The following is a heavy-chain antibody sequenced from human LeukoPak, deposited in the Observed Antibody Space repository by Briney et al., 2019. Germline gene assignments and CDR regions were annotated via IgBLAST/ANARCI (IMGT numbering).Heavy chain of an antibody. CDR1: GGSLNDYL. D-gene: IGHD3-10*01. CDR3: ARELISSRAAFDT. Sequence: SETLSFTCDVYGGSLNDYLWSWIRQPPGQGLEWIGEVGHSGTTNYNPSLKSRVTISVDTSKSQFSLRLTSVTAADAAVYFCARELISSRAAFDTWGQGTVVTVSS. CDR2: VGHSGTT. V-gene: IGHV4-34*01. J-gene: IGHJ3*02.